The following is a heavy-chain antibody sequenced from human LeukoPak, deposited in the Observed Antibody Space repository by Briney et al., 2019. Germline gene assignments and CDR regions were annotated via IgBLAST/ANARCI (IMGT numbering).Heavy chain of an antibody. CDR1: GFTFSSYE. CDR3: ARDGYSYGYVLGNWFDP. V-gene: IGHV3-48*03. Sequence: GGSLRLSCAASGFTFSSYEMNWVRQAPGKGLEWVSYISSSGSTIYYADSVKGRFTISRDDAKNSLYLQMNSLRAEDTAVYYCARDGYSYGYVLGNWFDPWGQGTLVTVSS. J-gene: IGHJ5*02. D-gene: IGHD5-18*01. CDR2: ISSSGSTI.